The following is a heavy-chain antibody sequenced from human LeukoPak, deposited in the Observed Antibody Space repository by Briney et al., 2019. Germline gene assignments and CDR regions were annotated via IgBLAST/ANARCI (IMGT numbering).Heavy chain of an antibody. J-gene: IGHJ4*02. D-gene: IGHD3-3*01. V-gene: IGHV4-30-2*01. Sequence: SETLSLTCTVSGGSISSGGYYWSWIRQPPGKGLEWIGYIYHSGSTYYNPSLKSRVTISVDRSKNQFSLKLSSVTAADTAVYYSATGITIFGVVTYFDYWGQGTLVTVSS. CDR1: GGSISSGGYY. CDR3: ATGITIFGVVTYFDY. CDR2: IYHSGST.